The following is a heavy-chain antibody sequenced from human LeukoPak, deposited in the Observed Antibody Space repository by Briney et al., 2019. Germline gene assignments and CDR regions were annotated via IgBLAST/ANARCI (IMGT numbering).Heavy chain of an antibody. V-gene: IGHV4-34*01. D-gene: IGHD3-22*01. J-gene: IGHJ4*02. CDR3: ARGRYYDSSGYQN. CDR1: GGSFSGDY. CDR2: INHSGST. Sequence: SETLSLTRAVYGGSFSGDYWSWIRQPPGKGLEWIGAINHSGSTNYNPSLKSRVTISLDTSNNQFSLKLSSVTAADTAVYYCARGRYYDSSGYQNWGQGTLVTVSS.